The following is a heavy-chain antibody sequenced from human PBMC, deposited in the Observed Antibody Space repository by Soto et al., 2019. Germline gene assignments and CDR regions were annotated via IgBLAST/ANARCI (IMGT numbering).Heavy chain of an antibody. CDR1: GFTFSAYG. V-gene: IGHV3-33*05. J-gene: IGHJ3*01. Sequence: QVQQVESGGGVVQPGRSLRLSCAASGFTFSAYGIHWVRQAPGKGLEWVATISFDSRDKLYVDSMNGRLTISRENSRNTVYLQMDSLRAEDTAVYHCARVCGGDCGNAFDVWGQGTVVAVSP. CDR3: ARVCGGDCGNAFDV. D-gene: IGHD2-21*02. CDR2: ISFDSRDK.